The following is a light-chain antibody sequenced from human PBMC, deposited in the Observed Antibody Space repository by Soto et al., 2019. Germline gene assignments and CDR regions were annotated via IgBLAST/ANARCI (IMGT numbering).Light chain of an antibody. V-gene: IGLV2-8*01. CDR3: SSYAGSNNWL. J-gene: IGLJ2*01. CDR1: SSDVGGYNY. Sequence: QSALAQPPSASGSPGQSVTISCTGTSSDVGGYNYVSWYQQNPGKAPKLLIYEVSKRPSGVPDRFSGSKSGNTASLTVSGLQAEDEADYYCSSYAGSNNWLFGGGNKRTGL. CDR2: EVS.